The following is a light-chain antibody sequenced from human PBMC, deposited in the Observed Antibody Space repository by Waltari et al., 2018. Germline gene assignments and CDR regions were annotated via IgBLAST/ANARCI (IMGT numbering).Light chain of an antibody. V-gene: IGKV3-20*01. CDR3: QQHGTLPAT. Sequence: EIVLTQSPGTASLSPGERVTLSCRASQSVGSSSLAWYQQKPGQAPRLVIYRASRRATRIPYRFSGSGSGTDFSLTISRLEPEDFAVYYCQQHGTLPATFGQGTKVESK. CDR1: QSVGSSS. J-gene: IGKJ1*01. CDR2: RAS.